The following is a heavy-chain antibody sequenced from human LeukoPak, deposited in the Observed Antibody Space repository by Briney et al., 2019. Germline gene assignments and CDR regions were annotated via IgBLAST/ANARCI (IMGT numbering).Heavy chain of an antibody. Sequence: SGGSLRLSCAASGFTFSSYAMSWVRQAPGKGLEWVSAISGSGGSIYYADSVKGRFTISRDNSKNTLYLQMNSLRAEDTAVYYCAKVCSGSYYAFDIWGQGTMVTVSS. V-gene: IGHV3-23*01. CDR3: AKVCSGSYYAFDI. D-gene: IGHD1-26*01. CDR2: ISGSGGSI. J-gene: IGHJ3*02. CDR1: GFTFSSYA.